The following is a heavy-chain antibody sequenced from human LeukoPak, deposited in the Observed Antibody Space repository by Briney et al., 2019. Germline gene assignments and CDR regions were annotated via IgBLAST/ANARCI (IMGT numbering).Heavy chain of an antibody. CDR2: IRNNGDST. Sequence: PGGSLRLSCAASGFTFRNYAMTWVRQAPGKGLEWVSGIRNNGDSTDYSDSVKGRFTISRDNSKNTLYLQMSSLRAEDTALYYRAKMFWCTVTWGQGTLVTVSS. V-gene: IGHV3-23*01. J-gene: IGHJ5*02. D-gene: IGHD4-11*01. CDR1: GFTFRNYA. CDR3: AKMFWCTVT.